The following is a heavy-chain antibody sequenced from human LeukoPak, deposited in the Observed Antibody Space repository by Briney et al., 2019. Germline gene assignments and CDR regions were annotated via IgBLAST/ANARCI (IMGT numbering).Heavy chain of an antibody. V-gene: IGHV3-7*01. CDR3: AKVAYGDYVRSGDY. Sequence: GGSLRLSCAASGFTFSSYWMSWVRQAPGKGLEWVANIKQDGSEKYYADSVKGRFTISRDNSKNTLYLQMNSLRAEDTAVYYCAKVAYGDYVRSGDYWGQGTLVTVSS. J-gene: IGHJ4*02. CDR1: GFTFSSYW. D-gene: IGHD4-17*01. CDR2: IKQDGSEK.